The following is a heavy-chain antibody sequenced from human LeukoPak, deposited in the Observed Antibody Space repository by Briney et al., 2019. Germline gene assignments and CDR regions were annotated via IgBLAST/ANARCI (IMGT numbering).Heavy chain of an antibody. CDR3: ARVAGWHWFDP. CDR1: GFTVSSNY. D-gene: IGHD6-19*01. V-gene: IGHV3-53*01. CDR2: IRPRGDNT. J-gene: IGHJ5*02. Sequence: QTGGSLRLSCAASGFTVSSNYMTWVRQAPGRGLEWVSSIRPRGDNTYYGDSVKGRFTVSRDNSKNTVYLEMNNMRVDDTAVYYCARVAGWHWFDPWGQGTLVTVSS.